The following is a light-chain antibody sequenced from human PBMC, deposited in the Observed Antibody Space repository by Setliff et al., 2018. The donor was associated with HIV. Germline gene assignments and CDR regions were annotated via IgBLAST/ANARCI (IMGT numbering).Light chain of an antibody. Sequence: QSVLTQPASVSGSPGQSITISCTGTSSDVGGYNYVSWYQQHPDKAPKLMIFDVTNRPSGVSNRFSGSKSGNTASLTISGLQAEDEADYYCSSYTSSSTFWVFGGGTRSPS. CDR3: SSYTSSSTFWV. V-gene: IGLV2-14*03. J-gene: IGLJ3*02. CDR2: DVT. CDR1: SSDVGGYNY.